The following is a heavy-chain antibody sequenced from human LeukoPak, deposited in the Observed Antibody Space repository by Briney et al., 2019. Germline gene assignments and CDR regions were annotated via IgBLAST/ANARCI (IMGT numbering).Heavy chain of an antibody. CDR3: TTDIGYCSSTSCYHYYYYYGMDV. Sequence: ETLSLTCAVYGGSFSGYYWSWIRQAPGKGLEWVGRIKSKTDGGTTDYAAPVKGRFTISRDDSKNTLYLQMNSLKTEDTAVYYCTTDIGYCSSTSCYHYYYYYGMDVWGQGTTVTVSS. CDR1: GGSFSGYY. J-gene: IGHJ6*02. V-gene: IGHV3-15*07. CDR2: IKSKTDGGTT. D-gene: IGHD2-2*01.